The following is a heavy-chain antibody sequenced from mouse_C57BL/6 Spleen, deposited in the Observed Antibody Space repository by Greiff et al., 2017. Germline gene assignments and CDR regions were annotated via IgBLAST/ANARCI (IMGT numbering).Heavy chain of an antibody. J-gene: IGHJ4*01. V-gene: IGHV1-19*01. CDR3: ARSDYDYDPDY. CDR2: INPYNGGT. CDR1: GYTFTDYY. D-gene: IGHD2-4*01. Sequence: VQLKESGPVLVKPGASVKMSCKASGYTFTDYYMNWVKQSHGKSLEWIGVINPYNGGTSYNQKFKGKATLTVDKSSSTAYMELNSLTSEDSAVYYCARSDYDYDPDYWGQGTSVTVSS.